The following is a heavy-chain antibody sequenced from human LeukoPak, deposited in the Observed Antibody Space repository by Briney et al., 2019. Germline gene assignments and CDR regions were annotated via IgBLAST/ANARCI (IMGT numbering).Heavy chain of an antibody. Sequence: GRFLRLSCAASGFTFSSYGMHWVRQAPGKGLEWVAVIWYDGSNKYYADSVKGRFTISRDNSKNTLYLQMNSLRAEDTAVYYCAKDTAGEGVDYWGQGTLVTVSS. CDR2: IWYDGSNK. D-gene: IGHD7-27*01. CDR3: AKDTAGEGVDY. V-gene: IGHV3-33*06. CDR1: GFTFSSYG. J-gene: IGHJ4*02.